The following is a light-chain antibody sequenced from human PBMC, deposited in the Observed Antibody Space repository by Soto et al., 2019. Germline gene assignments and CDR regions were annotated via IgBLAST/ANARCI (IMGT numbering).Light chain of an antibody. CDR1: SSNIGGNT. V-gene: IGLV1-44*01. Sequence: QSVLTQPPSVSAAPGQKVTISCSGSSSNIGGNTVNWYQQLPGTAPKLLIHTNNQRPSGVPDRFSGSKSGTSASLAISGLQSEDEADYYCAAWDDSLNGYVFGTGTKVTVL. CDR2: TNN. CDR3: AAWDDSLNGYV. J-gene: IGLJ1*01.